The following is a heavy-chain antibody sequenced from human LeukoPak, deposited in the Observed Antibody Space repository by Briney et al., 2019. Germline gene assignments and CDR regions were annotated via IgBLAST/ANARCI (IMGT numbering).Heavy chain of an antibody. Sequence: GSLRLSCVASGFTFSTSWGTWVRQAPGRGLGWVANIDKHGSGKYYVGSVKGRFAISRDYASNTVILQMDSLRAEDTSVYYCARDAGWGYYDLWGQGTPVTVSS. CDR2: IDKHGSGK. V-gene: IGHV3-7*01. J-gene: IGHJ4*02. CDR1: GFTFSTSW. D-gene: IGHD1-26*01. CDR3: ARDAGWGYYDL.